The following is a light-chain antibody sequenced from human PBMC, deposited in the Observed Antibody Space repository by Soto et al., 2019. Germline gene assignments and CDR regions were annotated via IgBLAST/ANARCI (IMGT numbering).Light chain of an antibody. Sequence: QSVLTQPASVSGSPGQSITISCTGTSSDVSYYNYVSWYQQHPGKAPKLMIYDVRNRPSGVSNRFSGSKSGNTASLTICGLKAEDEADYYCSSYTSSSTYVFGTGTKVXVL. J-gene: IGLJ1*01. CDR3: SSYTSSSTYV. CDR1: SSDVSYYNY. CDR2: DVR. V-gene: IGLV2-14*03.